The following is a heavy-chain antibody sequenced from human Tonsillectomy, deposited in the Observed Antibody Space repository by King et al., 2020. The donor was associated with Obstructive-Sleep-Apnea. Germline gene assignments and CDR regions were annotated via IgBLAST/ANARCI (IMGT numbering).Heavy chain of an antibody. D-gene: IGHD2-2*01. V-gene: IGHV3-7*01. CDR2: IKQDGSEK. J-gene: IGHJ5*02. CDR1: GFTFSSYW. CDR3: ARVKSEYQLPILGFDP. Sequence: QLVQSGGGLVQPGGSLRLSCAASGFTFSSYWMSWVRQPPGKGLEWVANIKQDGSEKYYVDSVKGRFTISRDNAKNSLYLQMNSLRAEDTAVYYFARVKSEYQLPILGFDPWGQGTLVTVSS.